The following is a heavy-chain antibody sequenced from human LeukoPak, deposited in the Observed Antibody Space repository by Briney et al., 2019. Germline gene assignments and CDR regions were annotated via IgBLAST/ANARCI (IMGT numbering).Heavy chain of an antibody. J-gene: IGHJ4*02. V-gene: IGHV1-2*02. D-gene: IGHD6-19*01. CDR1: GYTFTAYY. CDR2: IKPHSGGT. Sequence: ASVKLSCKASGYTFTAYYMHWVRRAPGQGLEWMGWIKPHSGGTNFAQKLQGRVTMTRDTSISTTYMELSRLKSDDTAVYYCARDRSSVSGLAVAGFDFWGEGTLVTVSS. CDR3: ARDRSSVSGLAVAGFDF.